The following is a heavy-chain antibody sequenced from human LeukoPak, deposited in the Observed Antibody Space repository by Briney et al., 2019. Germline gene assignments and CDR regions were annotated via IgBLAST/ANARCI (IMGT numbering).Heavy chain of an antibody. J-gene: IGHJ3*02. Sequence: PGGSLRLSCAASGFTFSNFWMSWVRQAPGKGLEWAANINQDGSEKNSVDSVKGRFTISRDNAKNSLYLQMNSLRAEDTAVYYCAREGRPNAFDIWGQGTMVTVSS. CDR3: AREGRPNAFDI. CDR1: GFTFSNFW. CDR2: INQDGSEK. V-gene: IGHV3-7*01.